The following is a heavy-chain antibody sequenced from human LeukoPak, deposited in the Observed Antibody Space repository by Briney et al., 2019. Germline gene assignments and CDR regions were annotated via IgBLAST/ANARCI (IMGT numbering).Heavy chain of an antibody. J-gene: IGHJ4*02. Sequence: GGSLRLSCAASGFTFSSYSMNWVRQAPGKGLEWVASISISSGYIYYADSVKGRFTISRDNAKNSLYLQMNSLRAEDTALYYCAKGISYSGSYQTLDYWGQGTLVTVSS. CDR1: GFTFSSYS. D-gene: IGHD1-26*01. CDR3: AKGISYSGSYQTLDY. V-gene: IGHV3-21*04. CDR2: ISISSGYI.